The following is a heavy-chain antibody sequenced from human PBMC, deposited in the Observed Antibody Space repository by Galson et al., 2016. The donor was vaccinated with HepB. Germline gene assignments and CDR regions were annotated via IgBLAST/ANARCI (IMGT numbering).Heavy chain of an antibody. CDR1: GYIFTSYY. V-gene: IGHV1-46*01. CDR3: ARAYYDSSGYLTDAFDI. D-gene: IGHD3-22*01. CDR2: INPSGGNT. Sequence: SVKVSCKASGYIFTSYYMYWVRQAPGQGLEWMGIINPSGGNTSYAQKFQGRVTMTRDTSTSTAYMELSSLRSEDTAVYYCARAYYDSSGYLTDAFDIWGQGTMVTVSS. J-gene: IGHJ3*02.